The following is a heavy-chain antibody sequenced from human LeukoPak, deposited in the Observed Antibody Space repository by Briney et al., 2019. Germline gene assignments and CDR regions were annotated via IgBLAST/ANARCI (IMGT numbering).Heavy chain of an antibody. CDR1: GYTFSDYN. CDR2: INPSGGST. J-gene: IGHJ4*02. CDR3: ARDRAAAGDFDY. Sequence: ASVKVSCKAYGYTFSDYNIIWVRQATGQGLEWMGIINPSGGSTSYAQKFQGRVTMTRDTSTSTVYMELSSLRSEDTAVYYCARDRAAAGDFDYWGQGTLVTVSS. V-gene: IGHV1-46*01. D-gene: IGHD6-13*01.